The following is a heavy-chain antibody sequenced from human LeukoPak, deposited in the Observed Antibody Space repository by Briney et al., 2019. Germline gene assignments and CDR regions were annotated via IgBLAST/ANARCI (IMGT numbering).Heavy chain of an antibody. CDR1: GYTFTSYY. Sequence: ASVKVSCKASGYTFTSYYMHWVRQAPGQGLEWMGIINPSGGSTSYAQKFQGRVTMTRDTSTSTVYMELSSLRSEDTAVYYCARDLRAVVVSVKFDPWGQGTLVTVSS. CDR2: INPSGGST. V-gene: IGHV1-46*01. D-gene: IGHD2-15*01. CDR3: ARDLRAVVVSVKFDP. J-gene: IGHJ5*02.